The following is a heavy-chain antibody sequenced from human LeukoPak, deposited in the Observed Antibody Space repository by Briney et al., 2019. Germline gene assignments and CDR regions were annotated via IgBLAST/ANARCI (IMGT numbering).Heavy chain of an antibody. J-gene: IGHJ6*02. V-gene: IGHV1-24*01. Sequence: ASVTVSFEVSGYTLTELSMHWVRQPPGKGLEWMGGFDPEDGETIYPQKFQGRLTMTEDTSTDTAYMELSGLRSEDTAVYYCATEGFGDLTHYNGMDVWGQGTTGTVSS. CDR1: GYTLTELS. CDR2: FDPEDGET. D-gene: IGHD3-10*01. CDR3: ATEGFGDLTHYNGMDV.